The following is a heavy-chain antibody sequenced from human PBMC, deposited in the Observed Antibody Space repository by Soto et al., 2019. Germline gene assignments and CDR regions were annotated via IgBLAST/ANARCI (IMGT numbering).Heavy chain of an antibody. J-gene: IGHJ1*01. V-gene: IGHV4-59*01. CDR1: GGSISSYY. CDR3: ARFLSMVRGVQN. CDR2: IYYSGST. Sequence: SDTLSLTCTVSGGSISSYYWSWIRQPPGKGLEWIGYIYYSGSTNYNPSLKSRVTISVDTSKNQFSLKLSSVTAADTAVYYCARFLSMVRGVQNWGQGTLVNVSS. D-gene: IGHD3-10*01.